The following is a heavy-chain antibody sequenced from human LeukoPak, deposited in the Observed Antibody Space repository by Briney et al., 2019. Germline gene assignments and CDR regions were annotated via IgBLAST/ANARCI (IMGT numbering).Heavy chain of an antibody. V-gene: IGHV2-5*01. CDR3: ARIRRAVAGRGDFDY. CDR2: IYWNDDK. Sequence: SGPTVVKPTQTLTLTCTFSGFSLSTSGVAVGWIRQPPGKALEWLALIYWNDDKRYSPSLKSRLTITKDTSKNQVVLTMTNLYPVDTATYYCARIRRAVAGRGDFDYWGQGTLVTVSS. D-gene: IGHD6-19*01. J-gene: IGHJ4*02. CDR1: GFSLSTSGVA.